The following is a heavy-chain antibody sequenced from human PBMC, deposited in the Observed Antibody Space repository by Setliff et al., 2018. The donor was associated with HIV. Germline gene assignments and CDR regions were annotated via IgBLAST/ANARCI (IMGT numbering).Heavy chain of an antibody. V-gene: IGHV3-7*03. CDR2: IKQDGSEK. D-gene: IGHD1-7*01. CDR1: GFTFSSYG. CDR3: ATDRGTY. Sequence: PGGSLRLSCAASGFTFSSYGIHWVRQAPGKGLEWVANIKQDGSEKYYVDSVKGRFTISRDNAKNSLYLQLNSLRAEDTAVYYCATDRGTYWGQGTLVTVSS. J-gene: IGHJ4*02.